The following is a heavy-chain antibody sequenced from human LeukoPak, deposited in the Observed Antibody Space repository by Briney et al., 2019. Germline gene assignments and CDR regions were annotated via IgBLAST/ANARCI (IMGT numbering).Heavy chain of an antibody. J-gene: IGHJ4*02. CDR3: ARAGGGRYYYDSARY. CDR2: INPNSGGT. Sequence: GASVKVPCKASGYTFTGYYMHWVRQAPGQGLEWMGRINPNSGGTNYAQKFQGRVTMTRDTSISTAYMELSRLRSDDTAVYYCARAGGGRYYYDSARYWGQGTLVTVSS. CDR1: GYTFTGYY. V-gene: IGHV1-2*06. D-gene: IGHD3-22*01.